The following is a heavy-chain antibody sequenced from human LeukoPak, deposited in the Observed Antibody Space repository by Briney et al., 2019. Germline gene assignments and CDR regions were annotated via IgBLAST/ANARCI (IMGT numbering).Heavy chain of an antibody. J-gene: IGHJ4*02. D-gene: IGHD6-19*01. CDR3: ARAFTRTSGWRY. V-gene: IGHV1-69*13. Sequence: SVKVSCKASGGTFSSYAISWVRQAPGQGLEWMGGIIPIFGTANYAQKFRGRVTITADESTSTAYMELSSLRSEDTAVYYCARAFTRTSGWRYWGQGTLVTVSS. CDR1: GGTFSSYA. CDR2: IIPIFGTA.